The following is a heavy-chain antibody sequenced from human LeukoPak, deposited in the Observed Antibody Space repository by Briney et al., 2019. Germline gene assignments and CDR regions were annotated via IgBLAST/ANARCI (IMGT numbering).Heavy chain of an antibody. J-gene: IGHJ5*02. CDR3: ARDLSYTAPNWFDP. Sequence: AVSVKVSCKASGYTFTSYGISWVRQAPGQGLEWMGWISAYNGNTNYAQKLQGRVTMTTDTSTSTAYMELRSLRSDDTAVYYCARDLSYTAPNWFDPWGQGTLVTVSS. D-gene: IGHD5-18*01. V-gene: IGHV1-18*01. CDR2: ISAYNGNT. CDR1: GYTFTSYG.